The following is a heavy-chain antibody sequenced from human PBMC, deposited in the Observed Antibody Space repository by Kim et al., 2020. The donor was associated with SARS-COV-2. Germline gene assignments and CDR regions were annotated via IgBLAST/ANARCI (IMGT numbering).Heavy chain of an antibody. CDR2: IIPIFGTA. Sequence: SVKVSCKASGGTFSSYAISWVRQAPGQGLEWMGGIIPIFGTANYAQKFQGRVTITADESTSTAYMELSSLRSEDTAVYYCARAIKDIVVVPAAPAYYYYYGMDVWGQGTTVTVSS. CDR3: ARAIKDIVVVPAAPAYYYYYGMDV. V-gene: IGHV1-69*13. D-gene: IGHD2-2*01. CDR1: GGTFSSYA. J-gene: IGHJ6*02.